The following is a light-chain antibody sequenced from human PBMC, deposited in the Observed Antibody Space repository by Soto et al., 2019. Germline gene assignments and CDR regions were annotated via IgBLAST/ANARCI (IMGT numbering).Light chain of an antibody. V-gene: IGKV2-28*01. Sequence: DIVMTQSPLSLPVTPGEPASISCRSSQSLLHRNGYNFLDWYLQKPGQSPQLLIYLGSNRSSGVPVRFSGSGSGTDFTLKISRVEAEDVGVYYCMQPLQTPRTFGQGTKVEIK. CDR1: QSLLHRNGYNF. CDR3: MQPLQTPRT. J-gene: IGKJ1*01. CDR2: LGS.